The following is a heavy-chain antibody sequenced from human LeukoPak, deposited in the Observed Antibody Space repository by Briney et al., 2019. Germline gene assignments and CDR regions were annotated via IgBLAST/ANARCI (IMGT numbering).Heavy chain of an antibody. J-gene: IGHJ4*02. V-gene: IGHV3-21*04. CDR2: ISKNSIYI. D-gene: IGHD2-15*01. CDR3: ASSYCSGANCYAFDY. Sequence: GGSLTLSCVTSGFTFSIYSMNWVRQAAGKGVAWVSFISKNSIYIDYGGSVKGRFTISRDNAKNSLYLQMNSLRAEDTAVYYCASSYCSGANCYAFDYWGQGTLVTVSS. CDR1: GFTFSIYS.